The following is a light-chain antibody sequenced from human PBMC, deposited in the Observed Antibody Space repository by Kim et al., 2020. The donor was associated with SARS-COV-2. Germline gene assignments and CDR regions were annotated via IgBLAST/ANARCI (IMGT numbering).Light chain of an antibody. V-gene: IGKV1-5*03. CDR2: KAS. Sequence: ASVGDRFTITCRASQYITRRLAWYQQKPGKAPKVLISKASTLERGVPSTFSGSGSGTDFTLTISSLQPDDFATYYCQQYDTYPWTFGQGTKVDIK. CDR1: QYITRR. CDR3: QQYDTYPWT. J-gene: IGKJ1*01.